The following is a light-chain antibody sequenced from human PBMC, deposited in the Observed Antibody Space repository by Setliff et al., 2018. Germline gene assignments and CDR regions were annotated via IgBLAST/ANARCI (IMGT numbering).Light chain of an antibody. J-gene: IGLJ2*01. CDR1: SSDVGSYNL. CDR3: SSYTSSSTV. Sequence: QSALAQPASVSGSPGQSITISCTGTSSDVGSYNLVSWYQQHPGKAPKLMIYEVSNRPSGVSNRFSGSKSGNTASLTISGLQAEDEADYYCSSYTSSSTVFGGGTKVPS. CDR2: EVS. V-gene: IGLV2-14*02.